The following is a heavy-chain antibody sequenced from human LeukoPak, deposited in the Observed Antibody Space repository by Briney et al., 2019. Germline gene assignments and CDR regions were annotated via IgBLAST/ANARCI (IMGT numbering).Heavy chain of an antibody. CDR1: GITFSTYG. D-gene: IGHD3-10*01. J-gene: IGHJ4*02. CDR3: AKAPYGSGSYYVNF. CDR2: IRGAGDIT. V-gene: IGHV3-23*01. Sequence: GGSLRLSCVASGITFSTYGMSWVRQAPGKGLEWVSAIRGAGDITDYADSVKGRFTISRDNSKNTLYLQMSSLRAEDTAIYYCAKAPYGSGSYYVNFWGQGTLVTVSS.